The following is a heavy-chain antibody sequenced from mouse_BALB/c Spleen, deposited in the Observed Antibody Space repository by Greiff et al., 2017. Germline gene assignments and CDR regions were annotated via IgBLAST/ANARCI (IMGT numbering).Heavy chain of an antibody. V-gene: IGHV5-17*02. CDR2: ISSGSSTI. J-gene: IGHJ4*01. Sequence: EVKLVESGGGLVQPGGSRKLSCAASGFTFSSFGMHWVRQAPEKGLEWVAYISSGSSTIYYADTVKGRFTISRDNPKNTLFLQMTSLRSEDTAMYYCARWDYGNYVRDYYAMDYWGQGTSVTVSS. CDR3: ARWDYGNYVRDYYAMDY. CDR1: GFTFSSFG. D-gene: IGHD2-1*01.